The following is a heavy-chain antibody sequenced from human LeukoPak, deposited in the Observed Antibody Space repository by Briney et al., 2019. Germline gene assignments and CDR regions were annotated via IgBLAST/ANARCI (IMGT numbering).Heavy chain of an antibody. CDR3: ARVECSGGSCWGDFDY. V-gene: IGHV1-69*13. CDR2: IIPIFGTA. D-gene: IGHD2-15*01. J-gene: IGHJ4*02. CDR1: GGTFSSYA. Sequence: GASVKVSCKASGGTFSSYAISWVRQAPGQGLEWMGGIIPIFGTANYAQKFQGRVTITADESTSTAYMELSSLRSEDTAVYYCARVECSGGSCWGDFDYWGQGTLVIVSS.